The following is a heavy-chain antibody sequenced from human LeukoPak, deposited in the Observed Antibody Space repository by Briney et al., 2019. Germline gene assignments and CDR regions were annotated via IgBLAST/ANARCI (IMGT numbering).Heavy chain of an antibody. D-gene: IGHD2-2*01. Sequence: GGSLRLSCTASGFTFGDYAMSWVRQAPGKGLEWVGFIRSKAYGGTTEYAASVKGRFTISRDDSKSIAYLQMNSLKTEDTAVYYCTRDLGGVVPAAIFYWGQGTLVTVSS. CDR3: TRDLGGVVPAAIFY. CDR1: GFTFGDYA. CDR2: IRSKAYGGTT. J-gene: IGHJ4*02. V-gene: IGHV3-49*04.